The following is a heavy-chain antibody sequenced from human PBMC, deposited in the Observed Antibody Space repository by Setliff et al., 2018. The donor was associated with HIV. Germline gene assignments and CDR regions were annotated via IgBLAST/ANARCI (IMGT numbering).Heavy chain of an antibody. Sequence: SVKVSCKASGGTFSTYAISWVRQAPGQGLEWMGGIIPIIGIANYAQKFQGRVTITADESTSTAYMELSSLRSEDTAVYYCARDLRITLFGGDVYYYYGMDVWGQGTTVTVSS. CDR1: GGTFSTYA. J-gene: IGHJ6*02. D-gene: IGHD3-3*01. CDR2: IIPIIGIA. CDR3: ARDLRITLFGGDVYYYYGMDV. V-gene: IGHV1-69*10.